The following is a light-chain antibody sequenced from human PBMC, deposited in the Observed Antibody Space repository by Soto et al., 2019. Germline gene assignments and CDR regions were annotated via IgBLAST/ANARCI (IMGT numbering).Light chain of an antibody. CDR1: QNIDNY. Sequence: EIVLTQSPATLSLSSGEGATLSCRASQNIDNYLAWYQQKPGQAPRLLIYDATNRAAGIPARFTGSGSGTDFTVTSSSLAPEDFAVYYCQQRRSWPLTFGQGTKV. J-gene: IGKJ1*01. CDR3: QQRRSWPLT. V-gene: IGKV3-11*01. CDR2: DAT.